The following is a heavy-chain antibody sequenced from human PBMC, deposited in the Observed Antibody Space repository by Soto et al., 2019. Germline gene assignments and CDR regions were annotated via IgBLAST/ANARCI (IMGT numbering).Heavy chain of an antibody. CDR3: AKDIAARRYDAFDI. J-gene: IGHJ3*02. Sequence: SGGSLRLSCAASGFTFDDYAMHWVRQAPGKGLEWVSGISWNSGSIGYADSVKGRFTISRDNAKNSLYLQTNSLRAEDTALYYCAKDIAARRYDAFDIWGQGTMVTVSS. V-gene: IGHV3-9*01. CDR2: ISWNSGSI. D-gene: IGHD6-6*01. CDR1: GFTFDDYA.